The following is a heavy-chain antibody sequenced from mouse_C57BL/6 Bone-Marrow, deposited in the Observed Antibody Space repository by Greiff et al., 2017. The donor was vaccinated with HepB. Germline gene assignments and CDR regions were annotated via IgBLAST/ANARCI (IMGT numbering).Heavy chain of an antibody. CDR1: GFTFRDYY. D-gene: IGHD4-1*01. CDR2: INYDGGST. J-gene: IGHJ2*01. CDR3: ARGENWDLDY. V-gene: IGHV5-16*01. Sequence: EVQLVESEGGLVQPGSSMKLSCTASGFTFRDYYMAWVRQVPEKGLDWVANINYDGGSTYYLNSLKSRFIISRDNAKNILYQQMSSLKSEDTATYYCARGENWDLDYWGQGTTLTVSS.